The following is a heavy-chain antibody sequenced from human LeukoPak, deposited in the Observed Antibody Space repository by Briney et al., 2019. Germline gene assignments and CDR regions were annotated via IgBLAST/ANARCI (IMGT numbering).Heavy chain of an antibody. CDR3: ARGMYSSSRLVYYYMDV. D-gene: IGHD6-6*01. Sequence: SETLSLTCSVSGGSISSCYWSWIRQPPGKGLEWIGYIYYSGSTNYNPSLKSRVAISVHTSKNQFSLKLRSVTAAGTAVYYCARGMYSSSRLVYYYMDVWGKGTTVTVSS. CDR2: IYYSGST. J-gene: IGHJ6*03. V-gene: IGHV4-59*01. CDR1: GGSISSCY.